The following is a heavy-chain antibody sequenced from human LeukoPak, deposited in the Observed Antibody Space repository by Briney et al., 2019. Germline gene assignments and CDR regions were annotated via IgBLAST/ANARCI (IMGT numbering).Heavy chain of an antibody. V-gene: IGHV1-18*01. CDR2: ISCYNGNT. Sequence: ASVKVSCKASGYTFTSYVISWVRQAPGRGREGVGWISCYNGNTNYAQKLQGRVTMTTDASTNTAYVELRSLRSDDTAMYYCARDGFWSHYYDTSGYLSHAFDIWGQGTMVTVSP. CDR3: ARDGFWSHYYDTSGYLSHAFDI. CDR1: GYTFTSYV. J-gene: IGHJ3*02. D-gene: IGHD3-22*01.